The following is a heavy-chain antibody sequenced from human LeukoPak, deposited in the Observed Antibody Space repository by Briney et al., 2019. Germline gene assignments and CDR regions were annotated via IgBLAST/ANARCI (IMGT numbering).Heavy chain of an antibody. Sequence: SVKVSCKASGGTFSSYAISWVRQAPGQGLEWMGRIIPILGIANYAQKFQGRVTITADKSTSTAYIELSSLRSEDTAVYYCARDPGYCSGGSCYPMDESYYWGQGTLVTVSS. CDR2: IIPILGIA. V-gene: IGHV1-69*04. J-gene: IGHJ4*02. D-gene: IGHD2-15*01. CDR3: ARDPGYCSGGSCYPMDESYY. CDR1: GGTFSSYA.